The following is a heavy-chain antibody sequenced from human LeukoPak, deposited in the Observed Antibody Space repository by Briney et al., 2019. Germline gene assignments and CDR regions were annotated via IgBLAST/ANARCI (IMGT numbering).Heavy chain of an antibody. J-gene: IGHJ3*02. V-gene: IGHV3-21*01. CDR1: GFTLSSYS. Sequence: GGSLRLSCAASGFTLSSYSMNWVRQAPGKGLEWVSSISSSSYIYYAASVKGRFTIRRYNAKNALYMQMNSLRAEDTAVYYCARLMVYARFGAFDIWGQGTMVTVSS. CDR3: ARLMVYARFGAFDI. CDR2: ISSSSYI. D-gene: IGHD2-8*01.